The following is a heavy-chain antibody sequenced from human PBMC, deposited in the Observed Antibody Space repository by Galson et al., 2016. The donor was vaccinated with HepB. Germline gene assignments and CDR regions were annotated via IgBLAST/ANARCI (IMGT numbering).Heavy chain of an antibody. Sequence: SLRLSCAASGFTISDYAIHWVRQAPGKGLEWVAVISYDGTNKHYADSLTGRITISRDNSKNTVFLQMNSLITEDTAVYYCARDMILETSYYFYSLDVWGQGTTVIVSS. D-gene: IGHD3/OR15-3a*01. CDR1: GFTISDYA. V-gene: IGHV3-30*04. CDR3: ARDMILETSYYFYSLDV. CDR2: ISYDGTNK. J-gene: IGHJ6*02.